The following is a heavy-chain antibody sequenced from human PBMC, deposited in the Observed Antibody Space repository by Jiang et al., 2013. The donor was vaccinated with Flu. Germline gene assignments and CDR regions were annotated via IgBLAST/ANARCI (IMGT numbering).Heavy chain of an antibody. CDR3: ARRQQFSHDAFDI. CDR2: IYTSGGT. D-gene: IGHD5-18*01. Sequence: PGLVKPSETLSLTCTVSGDSITDYYWSWIRQPAGKGLEWIGRIYTSGGTNYNPSLKSRVTMSVDTSKNQFSLKLSSVTAADTAVYYCARRQQFSHDAFDIWGQGTMVTVSS. J-gene: IGHJ3*02. CDR1: GDSITDYY. V-gene: IGHV4-4*07.